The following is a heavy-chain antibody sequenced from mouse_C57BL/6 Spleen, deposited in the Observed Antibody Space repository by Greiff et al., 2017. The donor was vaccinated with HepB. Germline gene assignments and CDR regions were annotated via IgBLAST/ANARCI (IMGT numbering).Heavy chain of an antibody. Sequence: DVQLQESGPELVKPGASVKMSCKASGYTFTDYNMHWVKQSHGKSLEWIGYINPNNGGTSYNQKFKGKATLTVNKSSSTAYMELRSLTSEDSAVYYCASYYYGDWFAYWGQGTLVTVSA. CDR2: INPNNGGT. V-gene: IGHV1-22*01. J-gene: IGHJ3*01. CDR1: GYTFTDYN. D-gene: IGHD1-1*01. CDR3: ASYYYGDWFAY.